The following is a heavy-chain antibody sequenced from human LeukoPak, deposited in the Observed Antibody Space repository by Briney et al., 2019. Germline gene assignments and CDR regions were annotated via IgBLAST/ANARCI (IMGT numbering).Heavy chain of an antibody. CDR2: IKQDGSEK. CDR1: GFTFSSYE. CDR3: ARDSPERGYSYGPLDNYFDY. D-gene: IGHD5-18*01. V-gene: IGHV3-7*01. J-gene: IGHJ4*02. Sequence: PGGSLRLSCAASGFTFSSYEMNWVRQAPGKGLEWVANIKQDGSEKYCGDSVKGRFTISRDNAKNSLYLQMNSLRAEDTAVYYCARDSPERGYSYGPLDNYFDYWGQGALVTVSS.